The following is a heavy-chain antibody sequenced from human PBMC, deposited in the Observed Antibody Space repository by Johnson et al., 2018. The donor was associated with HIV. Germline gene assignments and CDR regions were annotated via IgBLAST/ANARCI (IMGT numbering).Heavy chain of an antibody. CDR1: GFTFDDYG. Sequence: MQLVESGGGVVRPGGSLRLSCAASGFTFDDYGMSWVRQAPGKGLEWVSGINWNGGSTGYADSVKGRFTISRDNARNLLFLQMNTLRAEDTAVYYCAKVLPFEQLVPQGAFDIWGQGTMVTVSS. D-gene: IGHD6-6*01. CDR3: AKVLPFEQLVPQGAFDI. J-gene: IGHJ3*02. V-gene: IGHV3-20*04. CDR2: INWNGGST.